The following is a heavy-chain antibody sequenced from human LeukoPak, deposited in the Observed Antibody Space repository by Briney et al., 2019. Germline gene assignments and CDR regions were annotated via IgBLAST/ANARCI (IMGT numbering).Heavy chain of an antibody. V-gene: IGHV4-59*01. CDR1: GGSISSYY. Sequence: PSETLSLTCTVSGGSISSYYWSWIRQPPGKGLEWIGYIYYSGSTNYNPSLKSRVTISVDTSKNQFPLKLSSVTAADTAVYYCAREGSHYDILTGYYTGGDYFDYWGQGTLVTVSS. J-gene: IGHJ4*02. D-gene: IGHD3-9*01. CDR3: AREGSHYDILTGYYTGGDYFDY. CDR2: IYYSGST.